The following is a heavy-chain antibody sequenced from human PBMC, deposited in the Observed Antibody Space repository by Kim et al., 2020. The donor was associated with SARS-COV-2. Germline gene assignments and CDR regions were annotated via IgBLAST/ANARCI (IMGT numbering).Heavy chain of an antibody. J-gene: IGHJ4*02. D-gene: IGHD6-13*01. V-gene: IGHV4-59*13. CDR1: GGSISSYY. Sequence: SETLSLTCTVSGGSISSYYWSWIRQPPGKGLEWIGYIYYSGSTHYNPSLKSRVTISVDTSKNQFSLKLRSLTAADTAVYYCARVGDGVAAGTDWGLGSLV. CDR3: ARVGDGVAAGTD. CDR2: IYYSGST.